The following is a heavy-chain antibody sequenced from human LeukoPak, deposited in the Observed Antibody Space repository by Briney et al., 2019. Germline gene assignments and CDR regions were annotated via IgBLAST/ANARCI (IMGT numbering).Heavy chain of an antibody. J-gene: IGHJ5*02. D-gene: IGHD2-15*01. V-gene: IGHV3-9*01. Sequence: PGGSLRLSCAASGFKFDDKAMHWVRQSPGKGLEWVSSMIWNSDSRGYAESVKGRFTISSDKAKNSLTLQMNSLRPEDTAFYFCVKDLGSGAGGPRFDPWGQGTLVTVS. CDR2: MIWNSDSR. CDR3: VKDLGSGAGGPRFDP. CDR1: GFKFDDKA.